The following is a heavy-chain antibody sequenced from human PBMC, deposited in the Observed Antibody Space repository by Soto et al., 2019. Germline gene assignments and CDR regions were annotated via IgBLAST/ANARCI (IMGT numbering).Heavy chain of an antibody. CDR3: AKVPRFLVGATLGVFDY. CDR2: ISGSGGST. J-gene: IGHJ4*02. D-gene: IGHD1-26*01. Sequence: GGSLRLSCAASGFTFSSYAMSWVRQAPGKGLEWVSAISGSGGSTYYADSVKGRFTISRDNSKNTLYLQMNSLRAEDTAVYYCAKVPRFLVGATLGVFDYWGQGTLVTVSS. CDR1: GFTFSSYA. V-gene: IGHV3-23*01.